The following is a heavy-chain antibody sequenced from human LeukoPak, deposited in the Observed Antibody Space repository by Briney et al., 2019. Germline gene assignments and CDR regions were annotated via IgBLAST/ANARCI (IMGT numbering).Heavy chain of an antibody. Sequence: ASVKVSCKASGYTFTGYYMHWVRQAPGQGLEWMGIINPSGGSTSYAQKFQGRVTMTRDMSTSTVYMELSSLRSEDTAVYYCARELTGTTPYDAFDIWGQGTMVTVSS. D-gene: IGHD1-20*01. J-gene: IGHJ3*02. CDR3: ARELTGTTPYDAFDI. CDR1: GYTFTGYY. CDR2: INPSGGST. V-gene: IGHV1-46*01.